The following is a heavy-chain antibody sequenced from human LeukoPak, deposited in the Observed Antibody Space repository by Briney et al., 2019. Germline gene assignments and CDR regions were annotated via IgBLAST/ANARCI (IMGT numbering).Heavy chain of an antibody. J-gene: IGHJ3*02. Sequence: SETLSLTCTVSGGSLTNYYWSWIRQPPGKGLDWIGHIYYSGSTNYNPSLKSRVTISVDTSKNQFSLKLSSVTAADTAVYYCARAGGYCSGGSCRYDAFDIWGQGTMVTVSS. CDR3: ARAGGYCSGGSCRYDAFDI. D-gene: IGHD2-15*01. CDR2: IYYSGST. V-gene: IGHV4-59*01. CDR1: GGSLTNYY.